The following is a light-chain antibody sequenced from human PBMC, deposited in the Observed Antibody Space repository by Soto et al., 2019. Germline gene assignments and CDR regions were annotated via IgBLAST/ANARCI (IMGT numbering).Light chain of an antibody. Sequence: QSALTQPPSASGSPGQSVTISCTGTSSDIGGNNYVSWYQQHPGKAPKLMIYEVTKRPSGVPDRFSGSMSGNTASLTVSGLQAEDEADYYCSSNGGSYRDLVFGGGTQLTVL. J-gene: IGLJ2*01. CDR1: SSDIGGNNY. CDR2: EVT. CDR3: SSNGGSYRDLV. V-gene: IGLV2-8*01.